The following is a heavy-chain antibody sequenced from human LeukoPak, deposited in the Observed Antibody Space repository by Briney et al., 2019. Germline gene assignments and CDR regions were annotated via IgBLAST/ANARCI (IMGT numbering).Heavy chain of an antibody. J-gene: IGHJ6*03. D-gene: IGHD1/OR15-1a*01. V-gene: IGHV3-53*01. Sequence: PGGSLRLSCAASGFTVSSNYMSWVRQAPGKGLEWVSVIYSGGTTYYADSVKGRFTISRDNSKNTLYLQMNSLRAEDTAVYYCARDGYGNKYMDVWGKGTTVTVSS. CDR2: IYSGGTT. CDR1: GFTVSSNY. CDR3: ARDGYGNKYMDV.